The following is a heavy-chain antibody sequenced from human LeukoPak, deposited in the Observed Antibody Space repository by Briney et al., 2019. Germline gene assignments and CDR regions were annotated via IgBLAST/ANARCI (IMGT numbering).Heavy chain of an antibody. V-gene: IGHV4-61*01. D-gene: IGHD1-1*01. CDR2: LHYSGSS. CDR3: ARDVERLGTWFDP. CDR1: GGSVSRGSYY. Sequence: SETLSLTCTVSGGSVSRGSYYWSWIRQPPGKGLEWIGYLHYSGSSNYNPSLKSRVTISVDTSKNQFSLKLTSVTAADTAVYYCARDVERLGTWFDPWGQGTLVTVSS. J-gene: IGHJ5*02.